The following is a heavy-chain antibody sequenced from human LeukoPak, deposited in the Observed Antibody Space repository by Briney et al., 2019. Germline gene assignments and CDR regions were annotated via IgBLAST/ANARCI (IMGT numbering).Heavy chain of an antibody. CDR3: ARVPWSYYDSSGYHPRPPFDY. CDR1: GYTFTGYY. V-gene: IGHV1-2*02. Sequence: ASVKVSCKASGYTFTGYYMHWVRQAPGQGLEWMGWINPNSGGTNYAQKFQGRVTMTRNTSISTAYMELSRLRSDDTAVYYCARVPWSYYDSSGYHPRPPFDYWGQGTLVTVSS. D-gene: IGHD3-22*01. CDR2: INPNSGGT. J-gene: IGHJ4*02.